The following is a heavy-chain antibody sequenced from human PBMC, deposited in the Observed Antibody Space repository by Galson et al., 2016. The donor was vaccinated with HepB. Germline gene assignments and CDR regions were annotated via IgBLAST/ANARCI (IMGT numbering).Heavy chain of an antibody. V-gene: IGHV1-18*01. D-gene: IGHD6-6*01. Sequence: SVKVSCKASGYSFITYGIHWVRQAPGQRPEWMGWISGNTGNTNYAQNLQGRVTMTTDAATSTAYLELTSLTSDDTAVYYCARTYGSSAEFDYWGQRTLVTVSS. CDR1: GYSFITYG. CDR2: ISGNTGNT. CDR3: ARTYGSSAEFDY. J-gene: IGHJ4*02.